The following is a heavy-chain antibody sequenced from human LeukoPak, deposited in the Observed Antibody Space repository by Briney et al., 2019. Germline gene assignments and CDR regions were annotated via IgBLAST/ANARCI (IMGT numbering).Heavy chain of an antibody. Sequence: GGSLRLSCAASGFTFSSYGMHWVRQAPGKGLEWVSSASGSDGSTYYADSVKGRFTISRDNSKSTLYLQMDSLRADGTAVYYCARDSLGYEWFGEAGVPFDIWGQGTMVTVSS. CDR1: GFTFSSYG. V-gene: IGHV3-23*01. CDR3: ARDSLGYEWFGEAGVPFDI. J-gene: IGHJ3*02. CDR2: ASGSDGST. D-gene: IGHD3-10*01.